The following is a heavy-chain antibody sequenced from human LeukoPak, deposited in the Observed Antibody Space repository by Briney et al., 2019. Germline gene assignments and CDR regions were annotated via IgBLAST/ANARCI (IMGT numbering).Heavy chain of an antibody. D-gene: IGHD3-10*01. CDR3: ARDVGHYYGSGSPRFDP. V-gene: IGHV4-61*01. CDR1: GGSISSSSYY. CDR2: IYYSGST. Sequence: SETLSLTCTVSGGSISSSSYYWGWIRQPPGKGLEWIGYIYYSGSTNYNPSLKSRVTISVDTSKNQFSLKLSSVTAADTAVYYCARDVGHYYGSGSPRFDPWGQGTLVTVSS. J-gene: IGHJ5*02.